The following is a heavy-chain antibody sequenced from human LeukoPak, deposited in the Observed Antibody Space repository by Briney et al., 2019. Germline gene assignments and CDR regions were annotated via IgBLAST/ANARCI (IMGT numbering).Heavy chain of an antibody. Sequence: GASVKVSCKASGGTFSSYAISWVRQAPGQGLEWMGGIIPIFGTANYAQKFQGRVTITADESTSTAYMELSSLRSEDTAVYYCARCIPGDSTSCYYHDAFDIWGQGTMVTVSS. V-gene: IGHV1-69*13. CDR2: IIPIFGTA. CDR3: ARCIPGDSTSCYYHDAFDI. D-gene: IGHD2-2*01. CDR1: GGTFSSYA. J-gene: IGHJ3*02.